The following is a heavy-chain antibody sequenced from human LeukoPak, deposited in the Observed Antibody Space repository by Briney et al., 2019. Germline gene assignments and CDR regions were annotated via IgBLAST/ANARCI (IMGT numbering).Heavy chain of an antibody. CDR2: LYYSGTS. CDR1: GGSISSTTYY. Sequence: SETLSLTCIVSGGSISSTTYYWGWIRQPPGRGLEWIGSLYYSGTSYYSPSLKSRVTMSVDTSKNQFSLKFTSVTAADTAVYYCARHKGIVNKPFDYWGQGTLVTVSS. CDR3: ARHKGIVNKPFDY. V-gene: IGHV4-39*01. D-gene: IGHD3-16*02. J-gene: IGHJ4*02.